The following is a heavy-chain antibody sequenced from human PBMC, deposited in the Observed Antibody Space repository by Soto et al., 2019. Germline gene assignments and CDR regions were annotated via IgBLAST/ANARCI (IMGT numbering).Heavy chain of an antibody. CDR1: GFTFSSFA. D-gene: IGHD1-1*01. Sequence: VGSLRLSCAASGFTFSSFAMSWVRQAPGKGLEWVSTINKSGGSTYYADSVKGRFTISRDNSKNMLFLQINGLRAEDTAVYYCAKDPPTTGTTFDYWGRGTLVTVSS. J-gene: IGHJ4*02. CDR2: INKSGGST. CDR3: AKDPPTTGTTFDY. V-gene: IGHV3-23*01.